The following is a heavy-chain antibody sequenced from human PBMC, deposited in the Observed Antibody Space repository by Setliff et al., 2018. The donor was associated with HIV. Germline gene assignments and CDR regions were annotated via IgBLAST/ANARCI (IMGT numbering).Heavy chain of an antibody. V-gene: IGHV4-59*11. J-gene: IGHJ6*03. Sequence: PSETLSLTCSVSGGSISSHYWSWIRQPPGKGLELIGYIYYIGGTNYNPSLKSRVTISIDTSKSQFSLELTSVSAADTAIYYCARVPYPADYYMDVWGKGTTVTVSS. CDR3: ARVPYPADYYMDV. D-gene: IGHD6-19*01. CDR1: GGSISSHY. CDR2: IYYIGGT.